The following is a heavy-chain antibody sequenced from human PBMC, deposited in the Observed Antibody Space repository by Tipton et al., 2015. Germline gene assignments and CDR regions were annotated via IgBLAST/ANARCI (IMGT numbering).Heavy chain of an antibody. J-gene: IGHJ4*02. Sequence: QLVQSGAEVKKPGASVKVSCKASGYTFTNYGISWVRQAPGQGLEWMGWISGYNVNTRYAQNFKARVTMTADTSTTTAYMELRSLRSDDTAVYYCARGSGTQSPGDYWGQGTLVTVSS. V-gene: IGHV1-18*01. D-gene: IGHD1-7*01. CDR1: GYTFTNYG. CDR2: ISGYNVNT. CDR3: ARGSGTQSPGDY.